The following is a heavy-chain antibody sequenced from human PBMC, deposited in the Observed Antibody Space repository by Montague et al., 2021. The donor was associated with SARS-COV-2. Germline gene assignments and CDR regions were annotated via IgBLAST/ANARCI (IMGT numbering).Heavy chain of an antibody. V-gene: IGHV4-4*07. D-gene: IGHD3-22*01. CDR3: ARARIVVVITDAFDI. CDR2: VSASGST. J-gene: IGHJ3*02. Sequence: SETLSLTCTVSGDSISYFYWSWIRQPAGKGLEWIGRVSASGSTNYNPSLNSRVTMSVDTSKKQFSLRLSPVTAADTAVYYCARARIVVVITDAFDIWGQGTMVTVSS. CDR1: GDSISYFY.